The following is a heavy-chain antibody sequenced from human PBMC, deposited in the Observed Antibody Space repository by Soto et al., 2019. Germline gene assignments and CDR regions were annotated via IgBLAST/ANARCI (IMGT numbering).Heavy chain of an antibody. CDR3: AREEGVWYYDSTGLGN. V-gene: IGHV3-74*01. CDR1: GFTFSSYW. D-gene: IGHD3-22*01. J-gene: IGHJ4*02. Sequence: EVQLVESGGGLVQPGGSLRLSCAASGFTFSSYWMHWVRQAPGKGLVWVSRINSDGSSTSYADSVKGRFTISRDNAKNTLYLQMNSLRAEDTAVYYCAREEGVWYYDSTGLGNWGKGTLVTVSS. CDR2: INSDGSST.